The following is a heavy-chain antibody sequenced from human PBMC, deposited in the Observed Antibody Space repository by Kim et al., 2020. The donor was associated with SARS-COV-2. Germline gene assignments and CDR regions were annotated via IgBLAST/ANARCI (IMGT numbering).Heavy chain of an antibody. J-gene: IGHJ1*01. CDR2: IYHSGST. D-gene: IGHD6-19*01. CDR1: GGSISSSNW. V-gene: IGHV4-4*02. CDR3: ARESFGSQWLVLRGGFQH. Sequence: SETLSLTCAVSGGSISSSNWWSWVRQPPGKGLEWIGEIYHSGSTNYNPSLKSRVTMSVDKSKNQFSLKLSSVTAADTAVYYCARESFGSQWLVLRGGFQHWGQGTLVTVSS.